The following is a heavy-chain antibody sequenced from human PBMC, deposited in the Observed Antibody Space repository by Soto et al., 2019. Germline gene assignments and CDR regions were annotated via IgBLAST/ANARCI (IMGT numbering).Heavy chain of an antibody. CDR3: AKRSDSSGYRHAPGYFDF. Sequence: GGSLRLSCAASGFTFSSYAMSWVRQAPGKGLEWVSAISGSGGSTYYADSVKGRFTISRDNSKNTLYLQMNSLRAEDTAVYYCAKRSDSSGYRHAPGYFDFWCQGTLVTVSS. D-gene: IGHD3-22*01. CDR1: GFTFSSYA. J-gene: IGHJ4*02. V-gene: IGHV3-23*01. CDR2: ISGSGGST.